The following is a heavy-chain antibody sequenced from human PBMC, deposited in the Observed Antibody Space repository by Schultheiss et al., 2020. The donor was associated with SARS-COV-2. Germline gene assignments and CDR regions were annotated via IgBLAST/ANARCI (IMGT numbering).Heavy chain of an antibody. CDR1: GFTFDDYA. J-gene: IGHJ4*02. D-gene: IGHD6-19*01. V-gene: IGHV3-30*03. CDR2: ISYDGSNK. Sequence: GGSLRLSCAASGFTFDDYAMHWVRQAPGKGLEWVAVISYDGSNKYYADSVKGRFTISRDNSKNTLYLQMNSLRAEDTAVYYCASTDYSSGWKGWGYWGQGTLVTVSS. CDR3: ASTDYSSGWKGWGY.